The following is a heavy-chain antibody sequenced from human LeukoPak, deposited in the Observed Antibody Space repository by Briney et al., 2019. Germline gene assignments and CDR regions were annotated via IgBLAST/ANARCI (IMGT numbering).Heavy chain of an antibody. CDR2: INPNSGGT. V-gene: IGHV1-2*02. D-gene: IGHD3-3*01. CDR3: ARGARRYYDFWSGYYYFDY. Sequence: ASVKVSCKASGYTFTGYYMHWVRQAPGQVLEWMGWINPNSGGTNYAQKFQGRVTMTRDTSISTAYMELSRLRSDDTAVYYCARGARRYYDFWSGYYYFDYWGQGTLVTVSS. CDR1: GYTFTGYY. J-gene: IGHJ4*02.